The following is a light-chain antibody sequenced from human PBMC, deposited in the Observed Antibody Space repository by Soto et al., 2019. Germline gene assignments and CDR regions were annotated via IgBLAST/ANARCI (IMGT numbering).Light chain of an antibody. CDR2: GAS. V-gene: IGKV1-6*02. Sequence: AIPMTQSPSSLSASVGDRVTVTCRASQDIRTDLGWYQQKPGKAPQLLIYGASRLHSGVPSRFSGSGSGTEFTLTISSLQPEDFATYYCLQDDTYPLTFGGGTKVDVK. CDR3: LQDDTYPLT. CDR1: QDIRTD. J-gene: IGKJ4*01.